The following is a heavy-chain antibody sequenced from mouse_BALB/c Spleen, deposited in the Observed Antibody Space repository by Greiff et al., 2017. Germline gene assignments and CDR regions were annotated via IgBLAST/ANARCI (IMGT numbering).Heavy chain of an antibody. V-gene: IGHV3-2*02. Sequence: EVKLLESGPGLVKPSQSLSLTCTVTGYSITSDYAWNWIRQFPGNKLEWMGYISYSGSTSYNPSLQSRISITRDTSKNQFFLQLSSVTTEDTATYCCARGTVVATDYAMDYWGQGTSVTVSS. CDR1: GYSITSDYA. D-gene: IGHD1-1*01. J-gene: IGHJ4*01. CDR3: ARGTVVATDYAMDY. CDR2: ISYSGST.